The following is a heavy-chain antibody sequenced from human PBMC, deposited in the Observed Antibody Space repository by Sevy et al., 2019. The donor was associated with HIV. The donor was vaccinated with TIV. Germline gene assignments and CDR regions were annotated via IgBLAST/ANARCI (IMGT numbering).Heavy chain of an antibody. CDR1: KYTFTNYD. CDR3: AGASGFGVANNFFDD. J-gene: IGHJ4*02. V-gene: IGHV7-4-1*02. Sequence: ASVKVSCKASKYTFTNYDINWVRQAPGQGLEWMGWINTNTGNPTYAQGFTGRFVFSLDTSVGTAYLQISSLKAEDTAVYYCAGASGFGVANNFFDDWGQGTLVTVSS. D-gene: IGHD3-3*01. CDR2: INTNTGNP.